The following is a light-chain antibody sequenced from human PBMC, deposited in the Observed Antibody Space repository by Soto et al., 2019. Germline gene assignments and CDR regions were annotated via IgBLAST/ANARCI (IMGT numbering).Light chain of an antibody. CDR1: QSVSSTY. V-gene: IGKV3-20*01. J-gene: IGKJ2*01. CDR3: QQYGSSPPMYT. CDR2: GAS. Sequence: EFVLTQSPDTLSLSPGERATLSCRASQSVSSTYIAWYQQKPGQAPRLLIYGASSRSTGIPDRFSGSGSGTDFTLTISRLEPEDFALYFCQQYGSSPPMYTFGQGTKLEIK.